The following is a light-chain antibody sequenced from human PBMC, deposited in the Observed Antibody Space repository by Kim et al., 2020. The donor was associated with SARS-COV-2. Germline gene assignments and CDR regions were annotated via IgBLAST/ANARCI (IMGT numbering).Light chain of an antibody. J-gene: IGLJ2*01. Sequence: AVGPTVRSTSQGDSMRCLYESWYQQNTGQAPVLIIYGKNNRPSGIPVRFSGSSSGNTASLTITGAQAEDEADYYCNSRDSSGNHVVFGGGTQLTVL. CDR1: SMRCLY. CDR3: NSRDSSGNHVV. CDR2: GKN. V-gene: IGLV3-19*01.